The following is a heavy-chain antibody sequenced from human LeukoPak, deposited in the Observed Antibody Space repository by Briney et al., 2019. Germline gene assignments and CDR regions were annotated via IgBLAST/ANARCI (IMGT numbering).Heavy chain of an antibody. D-gene: IGHD3-9*01. V-gene: IGHV4-34*01. Sequence: SETLSLTCAVYGGSFSGYYWSWIRQPPGKGLGWIGEINHSGSTNYNPSLKSRVTISVDTSKNQFSLKLSSVTAADTAVYYCARIRYFDPFDYWGQGTLVTVSS. CDR2: INHSGST. J-gene: IGHJ4*02. CDR1: GGSFSGYY. CDR3: ARIRYFDPFDY.